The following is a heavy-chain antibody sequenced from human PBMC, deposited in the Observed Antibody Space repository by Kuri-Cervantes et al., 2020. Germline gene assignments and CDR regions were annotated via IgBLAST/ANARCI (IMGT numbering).Heavy chain of an antibody. CDR2: INPSGGST. D-gene: IGHD2-2*01. CDR3: ATEIVTMPHDAFDI. J-gene: IGHJ3*02. Sequence: ASVKVSCKASGYTFTSYYMHWVRQAPGQGLEWMGIINPSGGSTSYAQKFQGRVTMTEDTSTDTAYMELSSLRSEDTAVYYCATEIVTMPHDAFDIWGQGTMVTVSS. CDR1: GYTFTSYY. V-gene: IGHV1-46*01.